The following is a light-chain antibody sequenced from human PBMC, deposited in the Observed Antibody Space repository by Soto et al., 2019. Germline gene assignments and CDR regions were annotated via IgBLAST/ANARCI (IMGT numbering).Light chain of an antibody. CDR3: AAWYDSLSSLV. CDR1: SSNIGSNY. CDR2: ANN. Sequence: QLVLTQPPSASGTPGQRVTISCSGSSSNIGSNYVYWYHHLPGTAPKLLIYANNLRPSGVPDRVSGSKSGTSASLAISGLQFEDEAQYYCAAWYDSLSSLVFGGGPKLTVL. J-gene: IGLJ2*01. V-gene: IGLV1-47*01.